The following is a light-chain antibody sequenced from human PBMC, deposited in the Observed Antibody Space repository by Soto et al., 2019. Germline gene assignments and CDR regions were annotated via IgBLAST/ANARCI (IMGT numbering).Light chain of an antibody. V-gene: IGKV2-28*01. J-gene: IGKJ4*01. CDR2: LAS. CDR3: MQALQPPLT. CDR1: QSLLHSNGHKA. Sequence: DIVMTQSPLSLSVTPGEPASISCWSSQSLLHSNGHKALDWYVQKPGQSPQLLIHLASNRASGVPDRFSGTGSGTYFTLKISRVEAGDVGVYYCMQALQPPLTFGGGTRVEIK.